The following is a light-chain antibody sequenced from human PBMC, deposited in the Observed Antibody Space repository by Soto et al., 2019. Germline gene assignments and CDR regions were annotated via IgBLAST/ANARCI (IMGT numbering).Light chain of an antibody. CDR2: GAS. CDR1: QSVSSN. J-gene: IGKJ1*01. CDR3: QQYNNWPPWT. Sequence: EIVMTQSPATLSVSQGERATLSCRASQSVSSNLAWYQQKPGQAPRLLIYGASTRATGIPARFSCSGSGTEFTLTISSVQSEDFAVYYCQQYNNWPPWTFGQGTKVEIK. V-gene: IGKV3-15*01.